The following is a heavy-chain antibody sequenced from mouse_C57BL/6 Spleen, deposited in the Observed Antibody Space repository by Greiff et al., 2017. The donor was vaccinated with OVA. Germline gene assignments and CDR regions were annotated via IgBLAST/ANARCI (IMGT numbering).Heavy chain of an antibody. CDR3: ACNWAVGAWFAY. J-gene: IGHJ3*01. CDR2: IDPSDSYT. CDR1: GYTFTSYW. V-gene: IGHV1-59*01. Sequence: QVQLQQPGAELVRPGTSVKLSCKASGYTFTSYWMHWVKQRPGQGLEWIGVIDPSDSYTNYNQKFKGKATLTVDTSSSTAYMQLSSLTSEDSAVYYCACNWAVGAWFAYWGQGTLVTVSA. D-gene: IGHD4-1*01.